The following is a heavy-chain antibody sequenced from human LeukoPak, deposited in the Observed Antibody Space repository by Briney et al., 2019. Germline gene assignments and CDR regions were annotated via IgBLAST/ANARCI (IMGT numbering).Heavy chain of an antibody. V-gene: IGHV3-30*02. J-gene: IGHJ3*01. D-gene: IGHD6-19*01. CDR2: IRYDGSDK. CDR1: GFTFSSYD. CDR3: AKADKGWAGTFDV. Sequence: PGGSLRLSCAASGFTFSSYDMHWVRRAPGKGLEWVAFIRYDGSDKYYADSVKGRFTISRDNSKNTLYLQMNSLRAEDTAVYYCAKADKGWAGTFDVWGQGAMVTVSS.